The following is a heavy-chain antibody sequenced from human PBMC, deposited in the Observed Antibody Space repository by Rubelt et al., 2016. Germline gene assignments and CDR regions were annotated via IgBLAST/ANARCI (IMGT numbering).Heavy chain of an antibody. J-gene: IGHJ4*02. V-gene: IGHV1-2*04. CDR3: ARDDSPYYYDSSGYYDY. D-gene: IGHD3-22*01. Sequence: QVQLVQSGAEVKKPGASVKVSCKASGYTFTGYYMHWVRQAPGQGLVWMGWINPNSGGTNYAQKFRGWVTMTRDTSISTAYMELSRLRSDDTAVYYCARDDSPYYYDSSGYYDYWGQGTLVTVSS. CDR2: INPNSGGT. CDR1: GYTFTGYY.